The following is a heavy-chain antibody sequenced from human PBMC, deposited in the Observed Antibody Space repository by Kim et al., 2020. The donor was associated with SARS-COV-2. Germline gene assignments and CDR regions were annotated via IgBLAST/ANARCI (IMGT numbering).Heavy chain of an antibody. J-gene: IGHJ4*02. V-gene: IGHV4-39*01. CDR2: IYYSGST. Sequence: SETLSLTCTVSGGSVSSSSYYWGWIRQPPGKGLEWIGSIYYSGSTYYNPSLKSRVTISVDTSKNQFSLKLSSVTAADTAVYYCARHIGRRLLVDYWGQGT. CDR3: ARHIGRRLLVDY. CDR1: GGSVSSSSYY. D-gene: IGHD3-22*01.